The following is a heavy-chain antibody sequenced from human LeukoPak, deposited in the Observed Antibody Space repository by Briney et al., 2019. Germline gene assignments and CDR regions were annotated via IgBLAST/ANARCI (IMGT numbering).Heavy chain of an antibody. CDR2: IYYSGST. J-gene: IGHJ5*02. D-gene: IGHD5-12*01. V-gene: IGHV4-59*01. CDR1: GGSISSYY. CDR3: ARGGYSGLVRIWFDP. Sequence: SETLSLTCTVSGGSISSYYWSWIRQPPGKGLEWIGYIYYSGSTNYDPSLKSRVTISVDTSKNQFSLKLSSVTAADTAVYYCARGGYSGLVRIWFDPWGQGTLVTVSS.